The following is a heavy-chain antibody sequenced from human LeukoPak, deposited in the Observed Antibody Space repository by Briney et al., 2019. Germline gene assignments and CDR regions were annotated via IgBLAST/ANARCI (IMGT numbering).Heavy chain of an antibody. V-gene: IGHV4-39*01. D-gene: IGHD6-6*01. Sequence: SETLSLTCTVSGGSISSSSYYWGWIRQPPGKGLEWIGSIYYSGSTYYNPSLKSRVTISVDTSKNQFSLKLSSVTAADTAVYYCARLRQLDWFDPWGQGTLVTVSS. CDR2: IYYSGST. CDR1: GGSISSSSYY. J-gene: IGHJ5*02. CDR3: ARLRQLDWFDP.